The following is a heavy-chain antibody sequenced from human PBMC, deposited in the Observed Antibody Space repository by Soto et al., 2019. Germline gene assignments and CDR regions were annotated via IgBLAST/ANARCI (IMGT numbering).Heavy chain of an antibody. CDR1: GGSISSGDYY. CDR2: IYYSGST. D-gene: IGHD1-26*01. Sequence: SETLSLTCTVSGGSISSGDYYWSWIRQPPGKGLEWIGYIYYSGSTYYNPSLKSRVTISVDTSKNQFSLKLSPVTAADTAVYYCARGDLVGATTGSFHHSGQGTLVTVSS. J-gene: IGHJ1*01. V-gene: IGHV4-30-4*01. CDR3: ARGDLVGATTGSFHH.